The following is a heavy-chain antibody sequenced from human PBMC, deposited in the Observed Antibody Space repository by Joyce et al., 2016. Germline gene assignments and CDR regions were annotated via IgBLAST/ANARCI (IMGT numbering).Heavy chain of an antibody. D-gene: IGHD3-3*01. CDR1: GFTFSSYA. V-gene: IGHV3-23*01. CDR3: ATWAPTNYDFWSGYSYYFDN. J-gene: IGHJ4*02. CDR2: ISASGGST. Sequence: EVQLLESGGGLVQPGGSLRLSCAASGFTFSSYAMSWVRQGPGKGLGWVSTISASGGSTYYADSVKGRFTISRDNSEDSLYLHMNSLRAEDTAVYYCATWAPTNYDFWSGYSYYFDNWGQGTLVTVSS.